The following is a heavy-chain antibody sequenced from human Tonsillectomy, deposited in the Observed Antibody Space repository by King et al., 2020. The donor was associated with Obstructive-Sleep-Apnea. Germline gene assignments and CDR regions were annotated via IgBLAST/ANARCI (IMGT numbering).Heavy chain of an antibody. Sequence: QLVQSGAEVKKPGASVKVSCKASGYTFTGYYIHWVRQAPGQGLEWRGWISPNSGATKYAQKFQERVTMTRDTSISTTYMDLSRLRSDDTAIYYCARDMSAYDSTSPAYWGQGTLVTVSS. J-gene: IGHJ4*02. CDR3: ARDMSAYDSTSPAY. D-gene: IGHD3-10*01. CDR1: GYTFTGYY. CDR2: ISPNSGAT. V-gene: IGHV1-2*02.